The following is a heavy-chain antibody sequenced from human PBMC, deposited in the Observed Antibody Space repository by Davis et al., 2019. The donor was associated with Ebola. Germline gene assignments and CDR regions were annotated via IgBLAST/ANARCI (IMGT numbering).Heavy chain of an antibody. J-gene: IGHJ5*02. CDR3: ANGNYDSSGYWGYWFDP. V-gene: IGHV3-30*18. Sequence: GESLKISCAASGFTFSSYGMHWVRQAPGKGLEWVAIVSFDETYKNYADSVKGRFTISRDNSENTLYLQMVSLRAEDTAVYYCANGNYDSSGYWGYWFDPWGQGTLVTVSS. D-gene: IGHD3-22*01. CDR2: VSFDETYK. CDR1: GFTFSSYG.